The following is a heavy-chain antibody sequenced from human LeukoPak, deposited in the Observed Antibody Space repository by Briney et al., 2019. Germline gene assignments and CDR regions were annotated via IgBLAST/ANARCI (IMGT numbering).Heavy chain of an antibody. CDR1: GGSISSGGYY. Sequence: SQTLSLTCTVSGGSISSGGYYWSWIRQHPGKALEWIGYIYYSGSTYYNPSLKSRVTISVDTSKNQFSLKLSSVTAADTAVYYCARGRVLRFLEWLLDYWGQGTLVTVSS. D-gene: IGHD3-3*01. J-gene: IGHJ4*02. CDR2: IYYSGST. CDR3: ARGRVLRFLEWLLDY. V-gene: IGHV4-31*03.